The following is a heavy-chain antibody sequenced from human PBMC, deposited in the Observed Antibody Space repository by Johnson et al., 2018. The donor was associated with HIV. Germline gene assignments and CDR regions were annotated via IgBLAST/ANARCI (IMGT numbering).Heavy chain of an antibody. V-gene: IGHV3-20*04. CDR3: ARDRFGDSDAFDI. D-gene: IGHD4-17*01. CDR2: INWNGGST. J-gene: IGHJ3*02. Sequence: VQLVESGGGVVRPGGSLRLSCAASGFTFDDYGMSWVRQAPGKGLEWVSGINWNGGSTGYADSVKGRFTISRDNAKNSLYLQLNSLRADDTAVYFCARDRFGDSDAFDIWGQGTMVTVSS. CDR1: GFTFDDYG.